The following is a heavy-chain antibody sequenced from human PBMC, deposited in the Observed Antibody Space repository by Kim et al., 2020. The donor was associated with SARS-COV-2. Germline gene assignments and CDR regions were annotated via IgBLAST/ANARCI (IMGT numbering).Heavy chain of an antibody. CDR1: GFTFSSYS. CDR2: ISSSSSTI. D-gene: IGHD6-19*01. V-gene: IGHV3-48*02. J-gene: IGHJ4*02. Sequence: GGCLRLSCAASGFTFSSYSMNWVRQAPGKGLEWVSYISSSSSTIYYTDSVKGRFTISRDNAKNSLYLQMNSLRDEDTAVYYCASYPRYSSGWYTDYRGQGTLVTVSS. CDR3: ASYPRYSSGWYTDY.